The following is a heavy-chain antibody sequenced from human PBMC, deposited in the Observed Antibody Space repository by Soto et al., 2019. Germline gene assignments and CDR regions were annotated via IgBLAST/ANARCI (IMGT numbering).Heavy chain of an antibody. CDR2: IYSGGST. V-gene: IGHV3-66*01. Sequence: EVQLVESGGGLVQPGGSLRLSCAASGFTVSSNYMSWVRQAPGKGLEWVSVIYSGGSTYYADSVKGRFTISRDNSKNTLYLQMNSLRAEDTAVYYCARIRYSSSSEIVWFDPWGQGTLVTVSS. D-gene: IGHD6-6*01. J-gene: IGHJ5*02. CDR3: ARIRYSSSSEIVWFDP. CDR1: GFTVSSNY.